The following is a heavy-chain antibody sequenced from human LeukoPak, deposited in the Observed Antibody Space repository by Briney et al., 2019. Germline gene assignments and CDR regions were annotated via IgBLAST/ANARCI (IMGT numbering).Heavy chain of an antibody. CDR3: AREAVDYGSGSHDY. J-gene: IGHJ4*02. CDR2: AHSSGST. Sequence: KPSETLSLTCTVSGAPIGSFYWSWIRQPAGKGLEWIGRAHSSGSTNYIPSMKSRVSMSVDTSKNQLSLKLNTVTAADTAMYYCAREAVDYGSGSHDYWGQGILDTVSS. V-gene: IGHV4-4*07. CDR1: GAPIGSFY. D-gene: IGHD3-10*01.